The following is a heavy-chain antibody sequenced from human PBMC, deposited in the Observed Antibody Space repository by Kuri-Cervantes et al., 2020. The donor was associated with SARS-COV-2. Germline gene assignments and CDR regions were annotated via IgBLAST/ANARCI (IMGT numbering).Heavy chain of an antibody. J-gene: IGHJ3*02. CDR1: GFTFTSSA. Sequence: SVKVSCKASGFTFTSSAMQWVRQVRGQRLEWIGWIVVGSGNTNYAQKFQERVTITRDMSTSTAYMELSSLRSEDMAVYYCAAALIDAFDILGQGTMVTVSS. CDR3: AAALIDAFDI. V-gene: IGHV1-58*02. CDR2: IVVGSGNT.